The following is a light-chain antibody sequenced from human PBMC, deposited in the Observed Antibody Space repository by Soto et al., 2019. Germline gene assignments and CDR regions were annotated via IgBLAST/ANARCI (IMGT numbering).Light chain of an antibody. CDR2: DAS. V-gene: IGKV3-11*01. J-gene: IGKJ1*01. CDR1: QSVRSS. Sequence: EIVLTQSPDTLSLSPGERATLSCRASQSVRSSLAWYQQQPGQAPRLLIYDASNRATGIPGRFSGSGSGTDFTLTISSLDPKDFAVYYCQQRSNWPGTFGLGTKVDIK. CDR3: QQRSNWPGT.